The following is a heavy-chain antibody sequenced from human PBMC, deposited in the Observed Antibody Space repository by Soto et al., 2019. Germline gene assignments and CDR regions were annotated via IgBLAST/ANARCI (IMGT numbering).Heavy chain of an antibody. Sequence: QVQLVQSGAEVKKPGSSVKVSCKASGGTFSSYAISWVRQAPGQGLEWMGGIIPIFGTANYAQKFQGRVTIAANESTSTALMGLSSLSSDDTAWYKCANGDIAARPHNWFDPWGQGTLVTVSS. CDR1: GGTFSSYA. D-gene: IGHD6-6*01. V-gene: IGHV1-69*12. CDR2: IIPIFGTA. J-gene: IGHJ5*02. CDR3: ANGDIAARPHNWFDP.